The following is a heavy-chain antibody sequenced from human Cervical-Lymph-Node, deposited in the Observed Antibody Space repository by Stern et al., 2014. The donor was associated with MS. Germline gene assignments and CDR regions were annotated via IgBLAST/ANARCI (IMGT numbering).Heavy chain of an antibody. D-gene: IGHD4-11*01. Sequence: QVQLMQSGAEVKKPGASVKVSCKASEYTFTTYYIHWVRQAPGRGLEWMGTINPSGGSTSYAQKFQGRVTMTRDTSTSTVYMELSSLRSEDTAVYYCARDPRVTTPYYFDYWGQGTLVTVSS. J-gene: IGHJ4*02. CDR2: INPSGGST. CDR3: ARDPRVTTPYYFDY. V-gene: IGHV1-46*01. CDR1: EYTFTTYY.